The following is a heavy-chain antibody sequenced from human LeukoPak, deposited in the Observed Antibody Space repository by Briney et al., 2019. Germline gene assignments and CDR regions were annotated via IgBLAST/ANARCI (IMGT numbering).Heavy chain of an antibody. D-gene: IGHD2-2*01. CDR3: AREMRYQLLHGSGGMDV. CDR1: SDTFTSFA. V-gene: IGHV1-69*13. Sequence: SVKVSCKTSSDTFTSFAITWVRQAPGQGFEWMGTIIPVFGTVNYAQKFQGRVTITADESTSTAYMDLSSLRSDDTAVYYCAREMRYQLLHGSGGMDVWGQGTTVTVSS. J-gene: IGHJ6*02. CDR2: IIPVFGTV.